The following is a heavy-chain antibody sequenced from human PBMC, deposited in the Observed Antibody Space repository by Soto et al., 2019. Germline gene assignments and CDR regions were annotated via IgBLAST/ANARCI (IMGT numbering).Heavy chain of an antibody. V-gene: IGHV3-23*01. J-gene: IGHJ3*02. CDR1: GFTFSSYA. D-gene: IGHD5-18*01. CDR3: AKDEEWIGRTAMVTFDFDI. CDR2: ISGSGGST. Sequence: GGSLRLSCAASGFTFSSYAMSWVRQAPGKGLEWVSAISGSGGSTYYADSVKGRFTISRDNSKNTLYLQMNSLRAEDTAVYYGAKDEEWIGRTAMVTFDFDIWGQGTMVTVSS.